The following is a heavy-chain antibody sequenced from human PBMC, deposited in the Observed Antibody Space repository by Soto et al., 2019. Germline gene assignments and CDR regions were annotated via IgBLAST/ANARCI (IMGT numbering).Heavy chain of an antibody. CDR3: VRSGDNYNLLDY. J-gene: IGHJ4*02. CDR1: GFTLSVHY. Sequence: GGSLRLSCAASGFTLSVHYMSWIRQAPGQGLEWIGYSSNSGSFTRYADSVKGRFSISRDNAKNSLYLQINSLRGDDTAIYYCVRSGDNYNLLDYWGRGTPVTVS. V-gene: IGHV3-11*06. D-gene: IGHD1-1*01. CDR2: SSNSGSFT.